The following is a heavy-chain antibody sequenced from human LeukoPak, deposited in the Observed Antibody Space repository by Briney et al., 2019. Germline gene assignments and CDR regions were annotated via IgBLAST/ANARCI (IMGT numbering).Heavy chain of an antibody. CDR2: IYYSGST. CDR3: ASSLGTYDFWSGYYLFDY. D-gene: IGHD3-3*01. Sequence: SETLSLTCTVSGGSIGSYYWSWIRQPPGKGLEWIGYIYYSGSTNYNPSLKSRVTISVDTSKNQFSLKLSSVTAADTAVYYCASSLGTYDFWSGYYLFDYWGQGTLVTVSS. CDR1: GGSIGSYY. V-gene: IGHV4-59*08. J-gene: IGHJ4*02.